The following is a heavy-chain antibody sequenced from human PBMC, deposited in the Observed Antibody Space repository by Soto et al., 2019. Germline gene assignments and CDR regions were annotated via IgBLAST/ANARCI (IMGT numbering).Heavy chain of an antibody. CDR3: ASGGTPNYFDY. Sequence: QGQLMQSGAEVKKPGASVKVSCKASGYTFTGSYIHWVRQAPGQGLEWMGWINPNSGVTNYAQKFQDWVTITRDTSISTAYMELSRLRSDDTAVYYCASGGTPNYFDYWGQGTLITVSS. V-gene: IGHV1-2*04. J-gene: IGHJ4*02. CDR1: GYTFTGSY. D-gene: IGHD3-16*01. CDR2: INPNSGVT.